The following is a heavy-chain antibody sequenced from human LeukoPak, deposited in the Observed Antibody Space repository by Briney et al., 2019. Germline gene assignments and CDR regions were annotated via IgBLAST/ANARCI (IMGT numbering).Heavy chain of an antibody. CDR1: GGSISSYY. CDR2: IYYSGST. V-gene: IGHV4-59*08. Sequence: SESLTLTCTASGGSISSYYLSWIRQSPGKGLEYIGHIYYSGSTNYCPSLKSRVTISVDTSKNQFSLNLSSVTAADTAVYYCARRGFCTSTSCYVFDHWGQGTLVTVSS. CDR3: ARRGFCTSTSCYVFDH. J-gene: IGHJ4*02. D-gene: IGHD2-2*01.